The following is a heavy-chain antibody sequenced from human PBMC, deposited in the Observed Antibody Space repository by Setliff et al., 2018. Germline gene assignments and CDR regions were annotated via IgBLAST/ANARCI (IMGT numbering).Heavy chain of an antibody. V-gene: IGHV4-39*01. CDR3: ARRQYYDSSGYYYEPPLPFDY. D-gene: IGHD3-22*01. CDR2: IYYSGST. CDR1: GGSISSNNYY. J-gene: IGHJ4*02. Sequence: SETLSLTCTVSGGSISSNNYYGGWIRQPPGKGLEWIGSIYYSGSTYYNPSLKRRVTIXXDTSKNQFSLKLSSVTGADTAVYYCARRQYYDSSGYYYEPPLPFDYWGQGTLVTVSS.